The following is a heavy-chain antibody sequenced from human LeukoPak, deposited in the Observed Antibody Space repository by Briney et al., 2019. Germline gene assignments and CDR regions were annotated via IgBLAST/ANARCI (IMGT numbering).Heavy chain of an antibody. V-gene: IGHV1-69*05. J-gene: IGHJ6*02. Sequence: SVKVSCKASGGTFSSYAISWVRQAPGQGLEWMGGIIPIFGTANYAQKFQGRVTITTDESTSTAYMELSSLRSEDTAVYYCARPEADYYGMDVWGQGTTVTVSS. CDR2: IIPIFGTA. CDR3: ARPEADYYGMDV. CDR1: GGTFSSYA.